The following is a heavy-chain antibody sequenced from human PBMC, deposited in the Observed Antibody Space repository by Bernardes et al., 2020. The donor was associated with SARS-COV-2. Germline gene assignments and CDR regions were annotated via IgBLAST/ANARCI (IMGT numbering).Heavy chain of an antibody. V-gene: IGHV1-18*04. CDR3: ARERHLRDGYADY. D-gene: IGHD5-12*01. CDR2: ISAYNGNT. Sequence: GESLKISCKGSGYSFTNYGISWVRQAPGQGLEWMGWISAYNGNTNYAQKLQGRVTMTTDTSTSTAYMELRSLRSDDTAVYYCARERHLRDGYADYWGQGTLVTVSS. J-gene: IGHJ4*02. CDR1: GYSFTNYG.